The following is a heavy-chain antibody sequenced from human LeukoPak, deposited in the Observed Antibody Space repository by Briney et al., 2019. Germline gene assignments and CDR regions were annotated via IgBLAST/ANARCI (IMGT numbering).Heavy chain of an antibody. Sequence: GGSLRLSCAASGFTFSSYGMHWVRQAPGKGLEWVAVISYDGSNKYYADSVKGRFTIYRDNSKNTLYLQMNSLRAEDTAVYYCAKDQIQLWLGSVDYWGQGTLVTVSS. CDR1: GFTFSSYG. CDR3: AKDQIQLWLGSVDY. V-gene: IGHV3-30*18. CDR2: ISYDGSNK. J-gene: IGHJ4*02. D-gene: IGHD5-18*01.